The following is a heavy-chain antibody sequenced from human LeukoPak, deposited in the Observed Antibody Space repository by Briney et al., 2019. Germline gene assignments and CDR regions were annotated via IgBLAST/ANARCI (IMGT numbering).Heavy chain of an antibody. CDR3: ARHASDSSGFYNYYGMDV. CDR1: AGSISSSSYY. D-gene: IGHD3-22*01. V-gene: IGHV4-39*01. Sequence: SETLSLTCTVSAGSISSSSYYWAWIRQPPGKGLQWIGSMYYSGSTNYNPSLKSRVTISADTSKNQFFLKVSSVTAADTAVYYCARHASDSSGFYNYYGMDVWGQGTTVTVSS. J-gene: IGHJ6*02. CDR2: MYYSGST.